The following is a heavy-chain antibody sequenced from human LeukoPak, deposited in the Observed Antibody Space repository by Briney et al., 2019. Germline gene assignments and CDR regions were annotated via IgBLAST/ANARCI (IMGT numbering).Heavy chain of an antibody. CDR3: ARNTGTYDY. CDR2: ISYDGSNK. D-gene: IGHD1-1*01. Sequence: GRSLRLSCAASGFTFSSYGMHWVRQAPGKGLEWVAVISYDGSNKYYADSVKGRFTISRDNAKNSLFLQMNVLRAEDTAVYYCARNTGTYDYWGQGTLVTVSS. V-gene: IGHV3-30*03. J-gene: IGHJ4*02. CDR1: GFTFSSYG.